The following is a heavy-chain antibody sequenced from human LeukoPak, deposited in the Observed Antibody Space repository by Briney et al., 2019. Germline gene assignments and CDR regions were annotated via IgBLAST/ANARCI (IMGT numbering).Heavy chain of an antibody. CDR3: ASAREYCINSNCYEYFQD. CDR2: IYSSGST. Sequence: GGSLRLSCAASGFIVSSNYMNWVRQAPGKGLEWVAVIYSSGSTYYEDSVNGRCTISRDTSKSSMYLQMDHLRAEDTAVYYCASAREYCINSNCYEYFQDWGQGTLVTVSS. D-gene: IGHD2-2*01. V-gene: IGHV3-53*01. CDR1: GFIVSSNY. J-gene: IGHJ1*01.